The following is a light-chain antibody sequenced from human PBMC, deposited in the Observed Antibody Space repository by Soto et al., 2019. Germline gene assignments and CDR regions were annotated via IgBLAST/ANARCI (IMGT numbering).Light chain of an antibody. CDR2: GNK. J-gene: IGLJ1*01. CDR1: SSNIGAGYD. V-gene: IGLV1-40*01. Sequence: QSVLTQPPSVSGAPGQSVTISCTGSSSNIGAGYDVHWYQQLPGTAPKLLIYGNKNRPAGVPDRFSGSKSGASPSLAITGLQAEDEGDYYCQSYDNSLSGYIFGTGTKVTVL. CDR3: QSYDNSLSGYI.